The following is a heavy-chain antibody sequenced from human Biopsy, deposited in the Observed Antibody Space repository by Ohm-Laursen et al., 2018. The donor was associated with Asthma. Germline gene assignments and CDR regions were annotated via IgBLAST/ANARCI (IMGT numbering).Heavy chain of an antibody. CDR2: ISWNSGTI. CDR1: GFSFDDYA. Sequence: SLRLSCAASGFSFDDYAMFWVRQAPGKGLEWVSGISWNSGTIGYADSVKGRFTISRDNAKNSLYLQMNSLGPEDTAVYYCARDMGAGPNQPPSGSGSSHLYGMDVWGQGTTVTVS. D-gene: IGHD3-10*01. CDR3: ARDMGAGPNQPPSGSGSSHLYGMDV. V-gene: IGHV3-9*01. J-gene: IGHJ6*02.